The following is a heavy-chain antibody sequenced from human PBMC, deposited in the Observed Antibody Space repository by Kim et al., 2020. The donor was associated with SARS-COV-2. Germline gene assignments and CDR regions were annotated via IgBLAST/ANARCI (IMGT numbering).Heavy chain of an antibody. V-gene: IGHV4-34*01. Sequence: SETLSLTCAVYGGSFSGYYWSWIRQPPGKGLEWIWEINHSGSTNYNPSLKSRVTISVDTSKNQFSLKLSSVTAADTAVYYCARGAKGTTVTTAWFDPWGQGTLVTVSS. CDR2: INHSGST. CDR3: ARGAKGTTVTTAWFDP. D-gene: IGHD4-17*01. J-gene: IGHJ5*02. CDR1: GGSFSGYY.